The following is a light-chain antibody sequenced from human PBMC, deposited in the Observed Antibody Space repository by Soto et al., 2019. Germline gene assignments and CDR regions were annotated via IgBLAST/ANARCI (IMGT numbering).Light chain of an antibody. Sequence: QSALTQPASVSGSPGQSITLSCTGASSDVGDFHYVSWYQQHPGKAPKLIIYEVSNRPSGISNRFSGSKSGNTASLIISGLQAEDEADYFCNSYTSSNTRVFGTGTQLTVL. V-gene: IGLV2-14*01. CDR3: NSYTSSNTRV. CDR2: EVS. CDR1: SSDVGDFHY. J-gene: IGLJ1*01.